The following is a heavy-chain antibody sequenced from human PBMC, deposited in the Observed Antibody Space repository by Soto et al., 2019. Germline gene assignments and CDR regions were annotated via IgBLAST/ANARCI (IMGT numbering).Heavy chain of an antibody. V-gene: IGHV3-7*01. CDR3: ASLGRHG. CDR2: INPGGSEE. J-gene: IGHJ6*02. Sequence: GGSLRLSCAASGFTFSSYEMNWVRQAPGKGPEWVANINPGGSEENYVDSVKGRFTISRDNAKNSLFLQMNNLRAEDTAVYYCASLGRHGWGQGTTVTVSS. CDR1: GFTFSSYE. D-gene: IGHD3-16*01.